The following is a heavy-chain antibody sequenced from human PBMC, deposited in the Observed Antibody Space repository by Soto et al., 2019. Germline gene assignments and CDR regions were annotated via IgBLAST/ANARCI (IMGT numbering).Heavy chain of an antibody. Sequence: GGSLRLSCAASGFTFSSYAMSWVRHAPGKGLEWVSAIIGSGGTTYYADSVKGRFTISRDNSKNTLYLQMNSLRAEDTPVYYCAKEARSPDLYDYWGQGTLVTVSS. V-gene: IGHV3-23*01. J-gene: IGHJ4*02. CDR3: AKEARSPDLYDY. CDR1: GFTFSSYA. CDR2: IIGSGGTT.